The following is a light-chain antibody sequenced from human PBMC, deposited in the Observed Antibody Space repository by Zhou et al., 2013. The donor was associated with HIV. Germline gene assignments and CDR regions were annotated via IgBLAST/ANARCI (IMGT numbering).Light chain of an antibody. Sequence: DIQMTQSPSTLSASVGDTVTITCRASQSISDSLAWYQQKPGKAPKLLIYKASTLETGVPSRFSGSGSGTEFTLTISSLQPDDFATYYCQQYYNSSRTFGQGTKLEI. V-gene: IGKV1-5*03. CDR3: QQYYNSSRT. CDR2: KAS. J-gene: IGKJ2*01. CDR1: QSISDS.